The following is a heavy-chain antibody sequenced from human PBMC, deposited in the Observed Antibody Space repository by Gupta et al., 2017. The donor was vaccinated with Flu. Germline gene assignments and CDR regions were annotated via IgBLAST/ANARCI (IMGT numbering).Heavy chain of an antibody. CDR3: ARRRVVPMGEKDAFDI. V-gene: IGHV4-34*01. Sequence: EWIGEINHSGSTNYNPSLKSRVTISVDTSKNQFSLKLSSVTAADTAVYYCARRRVVPMGEKDAFDIWGQGTMVTVSS. CDR2: INHSGST. D-gene: IGHD3-3*01. J-gene: IGHJ3*02.